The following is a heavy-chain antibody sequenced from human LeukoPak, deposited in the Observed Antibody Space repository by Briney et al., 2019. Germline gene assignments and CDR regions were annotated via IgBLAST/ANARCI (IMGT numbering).Heavy chain of an antibody. CDR1: GYTFINYY. CDR2: INPSRGST. J-gene: IGHJ4*02. V-gene: IGHV1-46*01. Sequence: ASVKVSCKASGYTFINYYIHWMRQAPGQGLEWMGIINPSRGSTSYAPRFQGRVTMTRDVSTDTVYMELSSLLSDDTALYYCTRGTAVTLAGGWADHWGQGTLVTVSS. CDR3: TRGTAVTLAGGWADH. D-gene: IGHD6-19*01.